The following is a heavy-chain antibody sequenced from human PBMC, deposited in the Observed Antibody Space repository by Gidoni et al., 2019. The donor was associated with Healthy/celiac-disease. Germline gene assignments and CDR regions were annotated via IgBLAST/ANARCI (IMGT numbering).Heavy chain of an antibody. J-gene: IGHJ4*02. V-gene: IGHV5-51*01. Sequence: VQLVQSGAEVKKPGASLKISCKGSGSSFTRYWTGWVRQMPGKGLEWTGIIYPGASDTRYSPSFQGQVTISADKSISTAYLQWSSLKASDTAMYYCARHGERGLILFDYWGQGTLVTVSS. CDR1: GSSFTRYW. CDR3: ARHGERGLILFDY. D-gene: IGHD7-27*01. CDR2: IYPGASDT.